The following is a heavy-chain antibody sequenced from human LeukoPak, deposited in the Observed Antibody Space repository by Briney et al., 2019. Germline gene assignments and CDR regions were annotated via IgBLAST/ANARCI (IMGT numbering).Heavy chain of an antibody. V-gene: IGHV1-69*01. Sequence: SVKVSCKASGGTFSSYAISWVRQAPGQGLEWMGGIIPIFGTANYAQKFQGRVTITADESTSTAYMELSSLRSEDTAVYYCASPLQGVYGFDYYYYYMDVWGKGTTVTVPS. CDR1: GGTFSSYA. CDR3: ASPLQGVYGFDYYYYYMDV. D-gene: IGHD3-10*01. CDR2: IIPIFGTA. J-gene: IGHJ6*03.